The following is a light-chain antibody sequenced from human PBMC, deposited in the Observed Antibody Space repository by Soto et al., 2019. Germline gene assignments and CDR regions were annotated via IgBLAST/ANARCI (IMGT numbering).Light chain of an antibody. CDR1: QTISSS. CDR3: QQYDNWPYT. Sequence: EIVLTQSPATLSVSPGEGATLSCRASQTISSSLAWYQQKPGQAPRLLIFGASTRATGIPATFSGSGSGTEFTLNISSLQSEDFAFYHCQQYDNWPYTFGQGTKLEIK. J-gene: IGKJ2*01. CDR2: GAS. V-gene: IGKV3-15*01.